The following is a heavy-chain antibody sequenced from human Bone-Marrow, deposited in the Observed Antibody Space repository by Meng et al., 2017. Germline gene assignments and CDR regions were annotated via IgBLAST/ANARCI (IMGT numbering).Heavy chain of an antibody. CDR1: GGAISSSNW. CDR3: ARKAVAGNFDY. J-gene: IGHJ4*02. CDR2: IYHSGST. V-gene: IGHV4-4*02. D-gene: IGHD6-13*01. Sequence: VQLQESGPGLVKPSGTLSLTCAVSGGAISSSNWWSWIRQPPGKGLEWIGEIYHSGSTNYNPSLKSRVTLSIDKSKNQFSLKLSSVTAADTAVYYCARKAVAGNFDYWGQGTLVTVSS.